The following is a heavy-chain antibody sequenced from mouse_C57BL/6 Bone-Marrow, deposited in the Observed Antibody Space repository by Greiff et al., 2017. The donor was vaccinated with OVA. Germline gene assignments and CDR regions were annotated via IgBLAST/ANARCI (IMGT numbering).Heavy chain of an antibody. CDR3: ARDGKPYFDV. V-gene: IGHV5-4*01. CDR1: GFTFSSYA. J-gene: IGHJ1*03. CDR2: ISDGGSYT. Sequence: EVKLVESGGGLVKPGGSLKLSCAASGFTFSSYAMSWVRQTPEKRLEWVATISDGGSYTYYPDNVKGRFTISRDNAKNNLYLQMSHLKSEDTAMYYCARDGKPYFDVWGTGTTVTVSS.